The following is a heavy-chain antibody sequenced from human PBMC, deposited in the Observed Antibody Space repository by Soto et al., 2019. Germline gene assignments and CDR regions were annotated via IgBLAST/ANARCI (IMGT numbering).Heavy chain of an antibody. Sequence: SETLSLTCTVSGGSISSGDYYWSWIRQPPGKGLEWIGYIYYSGSTYYNPSLKSRVTISVDTSKNQFSLKLSSVTAADTAVYYCARDKGMGPEFDYWGQGTLVTGSS. CDR2: IYYSGST. CDR1: GGSISSGDYY. J-gene: IGHJ4*02. CDR3: ARDKGMGPEFDY. V-gene: IGHV4-30-4*01.